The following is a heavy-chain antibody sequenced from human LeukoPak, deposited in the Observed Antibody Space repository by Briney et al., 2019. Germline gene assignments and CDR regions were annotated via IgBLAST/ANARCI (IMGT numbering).Heavy chain of an antibody. CDR2: IRNDGSDK. CDR1: GFTFSKCG. D-gene: IGHD6-6*01. V-gene: IGHV3-30*02. Sequence: QPGGSLRLSCAGSGFTFSKCGMHWVRQAPGKGLEWVAFIRNDGSDKYYADSVKGRFTISRDNSKNTLFLQMNSLRPEDTAIYYCAKDLEYSSSFNWFDPWGQGNLVTVCS. J-gene: IGHJ5*02. CDR3: AKDLEYSSSFNWFDP.